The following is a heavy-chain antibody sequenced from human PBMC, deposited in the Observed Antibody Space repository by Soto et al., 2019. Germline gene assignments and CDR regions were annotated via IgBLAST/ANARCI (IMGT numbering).Heavy chain of an antibody. CDR3: ARMSNGYSKD. Sequence: SETLSLTCTVSGDSISSYNWFWIRQPPGKGLEWIGYLDYSGSTKYNPSLKSRLTISVDPSKNRFSLALSSVTAADTAVYFCARMSNGYSKDWGQGTLVTVSS. J-gene: IGHJ4*02. CDR1: GDSISSYN. D-gene: IGHD2-8*01. CDR2: LDYSGST. V-gene: IGHV4-59*01.